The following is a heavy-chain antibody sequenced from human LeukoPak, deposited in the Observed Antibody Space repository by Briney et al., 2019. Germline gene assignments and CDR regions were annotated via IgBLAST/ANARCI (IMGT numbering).Heavy chain of an antibody. CDR3: ARVTGYMTEDYFDY. CDR1: GGSISSYY. CDR2: IYYSGST. Sequence: SETLSLTCTVSGGSISSYYWSWIRQPPGKGLEWIGYIYYSGSTNYNPSLKSRVTISVDTSKNQFSLKLSSVTAADTAVYYCARVTGYMTEDYFDYWGQGTLITVSS. V-gene: IGHV4-59*01. D-gene: IGHD6-13*01. J-gene: IGHJ4*02.